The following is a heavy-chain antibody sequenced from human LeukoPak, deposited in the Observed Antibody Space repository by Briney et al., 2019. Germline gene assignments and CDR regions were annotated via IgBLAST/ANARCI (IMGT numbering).Heavy chain of an antibody. CDR1: GFAFSRYG. V-gene: IGHV3-30*18. J-gene: IGHJ3*01. Sequence: GGSLRLSCAASGFAFSRYGMHWVRQAPGKGLEWVAVVAFHGNVQRYAESLKGRSTVSRDNSKNTLYLQMDSLRVEDTAVYYCAKEPIEEAGRNAFPVWGQGTMVTVSS. CDR3: AKEPIEEAGRNAFPV. D-gene: IGHD6-19*01. CDR2: VAFHGNVQ.